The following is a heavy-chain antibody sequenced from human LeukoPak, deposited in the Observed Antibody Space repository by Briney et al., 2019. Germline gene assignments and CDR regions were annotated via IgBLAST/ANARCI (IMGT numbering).Heavy chain of an antibody. CDR1: DDSISDYY. CDR3: ARDRSAAPADY. J-gene: IGHJ4*02. CDR2: THDSGNS. D-gene: IGHD6-13*01. Sequence: PSETLSLACTVSDDSISDYYRGWIRQPPGKGLEWIGYTHDSGNSNYNPSLRSRVTISIDTSKNQFSLKLTSVTAADTAVYYCARDRSAAPADYWGQGTLVTVSS. V-gene: IGHV4-59*13.